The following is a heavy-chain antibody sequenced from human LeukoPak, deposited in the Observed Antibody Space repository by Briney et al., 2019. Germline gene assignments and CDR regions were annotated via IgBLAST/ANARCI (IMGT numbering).Heavy chain of an antibody. V-gene: IGHV1-3*01. CDR3: AREGYDIVENSGFDY. D-gene: IGHD2-15*01. J-gene: IGHJ4*02. CDR2: INAGNGNT. CDR1: GYTFTSYA. Sequence: ASVKVSCKASGYTFTSYAMHWVRQAPGQRLEWMGWINAGNGNTKYPQKFQGRVTITRDTSASTAYMELSSLRSEDTAVYYCAREGYDIVENSGFDYWGQGTLVTVSS.